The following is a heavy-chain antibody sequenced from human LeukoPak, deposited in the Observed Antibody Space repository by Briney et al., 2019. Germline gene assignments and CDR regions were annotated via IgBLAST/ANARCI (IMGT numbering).Heavy chain of an antibody. D-gene: IGHD6-19*01. V-gene: IGHV5-51*01. CDR3: ARLHPYTTGWYIGADY. Sequence: GVSLKISCRGSGYFFTTYWIGWVRQMPGKGLEWMGLIFPGDSDTRYSPSFRGQVTISADKSITTAYLQWSSLKASDSGIYYCARLHPYTTGWYIGADYWGQGTLVTVSS. CDR2: IFPGDSDT. CDR1: GYFFTTYW. J-gene: IGHJ4*02.